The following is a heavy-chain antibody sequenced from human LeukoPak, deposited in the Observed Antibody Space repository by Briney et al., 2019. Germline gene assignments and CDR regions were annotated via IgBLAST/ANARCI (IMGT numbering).Heavy chain of an antibody. CDR2: IIPIFGTA. Sequence: SVKVSCKASGGTFSSYAISWVRQAPGQGLEWMGGIIPIFGTANYAQKFQGRVTITADESTNTAYMELSSLRSEDTAVYYCARGLESNYYYYYMDVWGKGTTVTISS. CDR3: ARGLESNYYYYYMDV. D-gene: IGHD5/OR15-5a*01. CDR1: GGTFSSYA. J-gene: IGHJ6*03. V-gene: IGHV1-69*13.